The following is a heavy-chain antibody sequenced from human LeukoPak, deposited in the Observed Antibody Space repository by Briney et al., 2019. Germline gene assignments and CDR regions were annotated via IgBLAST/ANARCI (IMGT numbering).Heavy chain of an antibody. Sequence: PGGSLRLSCAASGFTFSSYSMNWVRQAPGKGLEWVSSISSSSSYIYYADSVKGRFTISRGNAKNSLYLQMNSLRAEDTAVYYCAREGENPPHYDFWSGYSDPDWFDPWGQGTLVTVSS. CDR3: AREGENPPHYDFWSGYSDPDWFDP. V-gene: IGHV3-21*01. CDR2: ISSSSSYI. J-gene: IGHJ5*02. D-gene: IGHD3-3*01. CDR1: GFTFSSYS.